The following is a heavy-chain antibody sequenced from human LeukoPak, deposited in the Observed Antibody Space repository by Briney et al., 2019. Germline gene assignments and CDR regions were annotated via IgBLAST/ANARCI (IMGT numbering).Heavy chain of an antibody. D-gene: IGHD1-26*01. Sequence: GGSLRLSCAASGLTFSSHWMHWVRQAPGKGLVWVSRITNGGSSTTYADSVKGRFTISRDNAKNMLYLQVNSLRAEDTAVYYCARGVYSGSYYDYWGQGTLVTVSS. CDR1: GLTFSSHW. J-gene: IGHJ4*02. V-gene: IGHV3-74*01. CDR3: ARGVYSGSYYDY. CDR2: ITNGGSST.